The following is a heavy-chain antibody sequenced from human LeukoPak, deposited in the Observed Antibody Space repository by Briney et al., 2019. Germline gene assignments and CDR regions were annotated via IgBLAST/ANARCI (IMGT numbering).Heavy chain of an antibody. D-gene: IGHD3-9*01. J-gene: IGHJ4*02. CDR2: IKHSGSA. CDR3: ARGQPLYTDAGSYYSGGFYYFDN. Sequence: PSETLSLTCTVSGDSISSSISYWGWIRQPPGKGLEWIGDIKHSGSAKYNPSLKSRVTISMGMSTNQFSLDVKSVTAADTAVYYCARGQPLYTDAGSYYSGGFYYFDNWGQGTLVTVSS. CDR1: GDSISSSISY. V-gene: IGHV4-39*07.